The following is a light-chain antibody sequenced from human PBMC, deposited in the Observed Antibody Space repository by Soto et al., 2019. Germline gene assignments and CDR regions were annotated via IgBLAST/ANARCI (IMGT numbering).Light chain of an antibody. V-gene: IGKV1-39*01. Sequence: DIQMTQSPSSLSAFVGDSVTITCRASQNVRGYLHWYQQKPGRAPKLLIYAASNLQIGVPFRFXASASWTEYTLSINSRQPDDSATYYCQQSHSTLPITFGQGTRVEI. J-gene: IGKJ5*01. CDR1: QNVRGY. CDR2: AAS. CDR3: QQSHSTLPIT.